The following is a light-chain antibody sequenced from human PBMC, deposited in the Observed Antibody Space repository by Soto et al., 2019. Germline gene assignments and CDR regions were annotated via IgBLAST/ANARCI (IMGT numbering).Light chain of an antibody. V-gene: IGKV1-5*01. CDR3: QQYNSYWT. CDR2: AAS. Sequence: DIQMTQSPSSLSASVGDRLTITCRASQSISSYLNWYQQKPGKAPKLLIYAASSLESGVPSRFSGSGSGTEFTLTISSLQPDDFATYYCQQYNSYWTFGQGTKVDIK. J-gene: IGKJ1*01. CDR1: QSISSY.